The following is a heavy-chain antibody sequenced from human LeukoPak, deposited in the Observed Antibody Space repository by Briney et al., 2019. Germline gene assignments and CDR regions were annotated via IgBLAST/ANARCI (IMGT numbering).Heavy chain of an antibody. CDR3: ARGELSIAAAEVHFQH. D-gene: IGHD6-13*01. Sequence: MPSETLSLTCTVSGGSISSYYWGWIRQPPGKGLEWIGSIYYSGSTYYNPSLKSRVTISVDTSKNQFSLKLSSVTAADTAVYYCARGELSIAAAEVHFQHWGRAPWSPSPQ. V-gene: IGHV4-39*07. J-gene: IGHJ1*01. CDR1: GGSISSYY. CDR2: IYYSGST.